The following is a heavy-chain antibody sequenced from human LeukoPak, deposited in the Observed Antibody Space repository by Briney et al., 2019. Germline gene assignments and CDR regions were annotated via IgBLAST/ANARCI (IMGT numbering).Heavy chain of an antibody. CDR1: GFTFSSYG. Sequence: QPGGSLRLSCAASGFTFSSYGMSWVRQAPGKGLEWVSAISGSGGSTYYADSVKGRFTISRDNSKNTLYLQMNSLRAEDTAVYYCAKKASDWLSPYYYYYYMDVWGKGPRSPSP. CDR3: AKKASDWLSPYYYYYYMDV. D-gene: IGHD3-9*01. V-gene: IGHV3-23*01. J-gene: IGHJ6*03. CDR2: ISGSGGST.